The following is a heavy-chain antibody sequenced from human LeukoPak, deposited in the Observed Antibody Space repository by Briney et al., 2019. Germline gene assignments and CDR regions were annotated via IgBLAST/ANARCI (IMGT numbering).Heavy chain of an antibody. CDR3: ARTPYSYGSSGYYYYGMDV. V-gene: IGHV4-31*03. J-gene: IGHJ6*02. D-gene: IGHD5-18*01. Sequence: PSQTLSLTCTVSGGSISSGGYYWSWIRQHPGKGLEWIGYIYYSGSTYYNPSLKSRVTISVDTSKNQFSLKLSSVTAADTALYYCARTPYSYGSSGYYYYGMDVWGQGTTVTVSS. CDR2: IYYSGST. CDR1: GGSISSGGYY.